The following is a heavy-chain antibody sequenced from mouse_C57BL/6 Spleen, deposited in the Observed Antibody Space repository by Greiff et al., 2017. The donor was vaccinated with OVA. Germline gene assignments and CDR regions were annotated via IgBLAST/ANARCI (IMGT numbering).Heavy chain of an antibody. CDR3: ANYYGSSYVYWYFDV. CDR1: GYSFTGYY. CDR2: INPSTGGT. D-gene: IGHD1-1*01. Sequence: VQLQQSGPELVKPGASVKISCKASGYSFTGYYMNWVKQSPEKSLEWIGEINPSTGGTTYNQKFKAKATLTVDKSSSTAYMQLKSLTSEDSAVYYCANYYGSSYVYWYFDVWGTGTTVTVSS. V-gene: IGHV1-42*01. J-gene: IGHJ1*03.